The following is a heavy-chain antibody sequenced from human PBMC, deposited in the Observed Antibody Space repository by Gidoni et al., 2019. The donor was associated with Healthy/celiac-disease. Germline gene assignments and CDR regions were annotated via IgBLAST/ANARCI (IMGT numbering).Heavy chain of an antibody. CDR1: GYIFTNYW. J-gene: IGHJ4*02. Sequence: DVQLVQSGAEVKKPGESLKISCKTSGYIFTNYWIVWVRQMPGKGLEWMGIIYPGDSDTKYSPSFQGQVTLSADKSISTAYLQWSSLRASDTAIYFCARYSSNWFAAISDYWGQGTLVTVSS. V-gene: IGHV5-51*01. CDR3: ARYSSNWFAAISDY. D-gene: IGHD6-13*01. CDR2: IYPGDSDT.